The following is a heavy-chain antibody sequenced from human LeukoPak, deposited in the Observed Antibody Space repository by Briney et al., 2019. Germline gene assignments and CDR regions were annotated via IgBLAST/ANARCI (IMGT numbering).Heavy chain of an antibody. V-gene: IGHV1-69*04. D-gene: IGHD3-9*01. J-gene: IGHJ4*02. Sequence: ASVKVSCKASGGTFSSYAISWVRHAPGQGLEWMGRIIPILGIANYAQKFQGRDTITADKSTSTAYMELSSLRSEDTAVYYCARETYYDILTGYYSDDYWGQGTLVTVSS. CDR3: ARETYYDILTGYYSDDY. CDR2: IIPILGIA. CDR1: GGTFSSYA.